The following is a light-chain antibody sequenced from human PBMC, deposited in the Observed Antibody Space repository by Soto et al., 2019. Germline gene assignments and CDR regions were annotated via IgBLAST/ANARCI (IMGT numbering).Light chain of an antibody. J-gene: IGKJ2*01. CDR1: QSISYW. V-gene: IGKV1-5*03. CDR2: KAS. CDR3: RHYNTYSPPYT. Sequence: DIQMTQFPATLSASVGDRVTITCRASQSISYWLAWYQQKPGKAPNLLIYKASTLETGVPSRFSGSGPGTEFTLTITGLQPDDFATHYRRHYNTYSPPYTFGQGTKLEIQ.